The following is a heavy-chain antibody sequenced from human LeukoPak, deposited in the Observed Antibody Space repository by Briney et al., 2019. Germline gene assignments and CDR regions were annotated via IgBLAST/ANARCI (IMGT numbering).Heavy chain of an antibody. V-gene: IGHV4-39*07. CDR3: AREPDDIITNLLPHDAFDI. CDR1: GGSISSSSYY. J-gene: IGHJ3*02. D-gene: IGHD3-22*01. Sequence: RTSETLSLTCTVSGGSISSSSYYWGWIRQPPGKGLEWIGSIYYSGSTYYNPSLKSRVTISVDTSKNQFSLKLSSVTAADTAVYYCAREPDDIITNLLPHDAFDIWGQGTMVTVSS. CDR2: IYYSGST.